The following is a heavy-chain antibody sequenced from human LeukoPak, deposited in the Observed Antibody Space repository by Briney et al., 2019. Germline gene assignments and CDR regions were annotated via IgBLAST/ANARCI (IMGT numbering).Heavy chain of an antibody. V-gene: IGHV4-30-2*01. CDR2: IYHSGST. D-gene: IGHD3-22*01. CDR1: GGSISSGGYS. CDR3: ARTEITYYYDSSGYFYDAFDI. J-gene: IGHJ3*02. Sequence: SETLSLTCAVSGGSISSGGYSWSWIRQPPGKGLEWIGYIYHSGSTYYNPSLKSRVTISVDRSKNQFSLKLSSVTAADTAVYYCARTEITYYYDSSGYFYDAFDIWGQGTMVTVSS.